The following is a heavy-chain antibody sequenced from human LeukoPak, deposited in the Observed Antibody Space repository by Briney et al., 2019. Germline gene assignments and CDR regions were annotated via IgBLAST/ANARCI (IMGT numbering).Heavy chain of an antibody. J-gene: IGHJ4*02. D-gene: IGHD3-3*01. Sequence: TGGSLRLSCAASGFTFSSYAMSWVRQAPGKGLEWVSAISGSGGSTYYADSVKGRFTISRDNSKNTLYLQMNSLRAEDTAVYYCAKVPYDFWSGYENYYFDYWGQGTLVTVSS. V-gene: IGHV3-23*01. CDR2: ISGSGGST. CDR3: AKVPYDFWSGYENYYFDY. CDR1: GFTFSSYA.